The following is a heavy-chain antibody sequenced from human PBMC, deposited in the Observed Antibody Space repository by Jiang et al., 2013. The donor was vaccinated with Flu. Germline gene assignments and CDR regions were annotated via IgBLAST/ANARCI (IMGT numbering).Heavy chain of an antibody. CDR2: ISPNGGAT. CDR3: ARASRGDSRVPHFDY. CDR1: GFTLSGYS. Sequence: DLVQPGGSLRLSCSASGFTLSGYSMHWVRQAPGKTLEYVSAISPNGGATYYANSVKGRFTISRDNSKNTLYLQMGSLRAEDMAVYYCARASRGDSRVPHFDYWGQGTLVTVSS. V-gene: IGHV3-64*01. J-gene: IGHJ4*02. D-gene: IGHD3-22*01.